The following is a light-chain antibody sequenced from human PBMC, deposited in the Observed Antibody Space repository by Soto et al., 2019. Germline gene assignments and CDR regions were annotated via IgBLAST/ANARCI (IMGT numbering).Light chain of an antibody. CDR3: QQSYSAPWT. J-gene: IGKJ1*01. CDR1: QSISTY. V-gene: IGKV1-39*01. CDR2: AAS. Sequence: DIQMTQSPSSLSASVGDRVTITCRASQSISTYLNWYHQRPGKAPKLLIYAASNLQSGVPPRFSGSGSGTDFTLTISSLQPEDFATYYCQQSYSAPWTFGQGTRVEIK.